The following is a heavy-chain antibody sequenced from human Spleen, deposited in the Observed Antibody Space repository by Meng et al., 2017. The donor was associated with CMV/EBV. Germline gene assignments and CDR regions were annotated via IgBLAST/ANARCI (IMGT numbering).Heavy chain of an antibody. Sequence: GESLKISCAASGFTFSSYGMHWVRQAPGKGLEWVAFIRYDGSNKYYADSVKGRFTISRDNSKNTLYLQMNSLRAEDTAVYYCARDRGSYAQLDYWGQGTLVTVSS. J-gene: IGHJ4*02. CDR1: GFTFSSYG. CDR3: ARDRGSYAQLDY. CDR2: IRYDGSNK. D-gene: IGHD1-26*01. V-gene: IGHV3-30*02.